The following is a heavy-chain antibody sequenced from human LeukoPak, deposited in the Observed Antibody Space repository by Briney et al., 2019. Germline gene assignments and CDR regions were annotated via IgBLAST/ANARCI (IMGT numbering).Heavy chain of an antibody. V-gene: IGHV1-2*02. Sequence: ASVKVSCKASGYTFTGYYMHWVRQAPGQGLEWMGWINPNSGGTNYAQNFQGRVTTTRDTSISTAYMVLSRLRSDDTAVYYCARGYCRGGSCYDGWFDHWGQGTLVTVSS. CDR1: GYTFTGYY. D-gene: IGHD2-15*01. CDR2: INPNSGGT. CDR3: ARGYCRGGSCYDGWFDH. J-gene: IGHJ5*02.